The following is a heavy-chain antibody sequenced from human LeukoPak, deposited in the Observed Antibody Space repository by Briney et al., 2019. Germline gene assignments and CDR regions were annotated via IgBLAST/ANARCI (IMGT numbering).Heavy chain of an antibody. CDR1: GGTFSSYA. J-gene: IGHJ6*02. V-gene: IGHV1-69*04. D-gene: IGHD1-14*01. Sequence: SVNVSCKASGGTFSSYAISWVRQAPGQGLEWMGRIIPILGIANYAQNSHGRVTITADKSTSTAYMELSRLRSEDTAVYYCARYRLSLRTYYYYYGMDVWGQGTTVTVSS. CDR3: ARYRLSLRTYYYYYGMDV. CDR2: IIPILGIA.